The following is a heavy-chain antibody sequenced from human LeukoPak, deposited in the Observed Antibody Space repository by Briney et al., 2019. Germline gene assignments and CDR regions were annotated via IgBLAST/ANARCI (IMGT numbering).Heavy chain of an antibody. J-gene: IGHJ6*02. CDR2: ISGSGGST. V-gene: IGHV3-23*01. D-gene: IGHD6-13*01. CDR3: AKDGYSSSWLSYYYYGMDV. Sequence: GGSLRLSCAASGFTFSSYAMSWVRQAPGKGLEWVSAISGSGGSTYYADSVKGRFTISRDNSKNTLYLQMNSLRAEDTAVYYCAKDGYSSSWLSYYYYGMDVWGQGTTVTVSS. CDR1: GFTFSSYA.